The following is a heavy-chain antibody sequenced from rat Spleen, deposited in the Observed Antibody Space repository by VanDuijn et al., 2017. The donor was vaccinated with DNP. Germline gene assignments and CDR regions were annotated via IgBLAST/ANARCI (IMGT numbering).Heavy chain of an antibody. J-gene: IGHJ3*01. D-gene: IGHD1-2*01. CDR3: AAGDSSSWFAY. V-gene: IGHV5-31*01. CDR1: GFTFSNYW. CDR2: ITSSGGSI. Sequence: EVQLVESGGDLVQPGRSLKLSCVASGFTFSNYWMTWIRQVPGRGLEWVASITSSGGSIYYPDSVKGRFTISRDDAKNTLYLQRNSLRSEETATYSCAAGDSSSWFAYWGQGTLVTVSS.